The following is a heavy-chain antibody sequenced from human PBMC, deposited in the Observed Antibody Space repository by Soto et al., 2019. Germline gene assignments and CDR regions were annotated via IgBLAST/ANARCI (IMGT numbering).Heavy chain of an antibody. CDR2: IWYDGSNK. Sequence: PGGSLRLSCAASGFTFSSYGMHWVRQAPGKGLEWVAVIWYDGSNKYYADSVKGRFTISRDNSKNTLYLQMNSLRAEDTAVYYCARSGRLGSSWYWFDPWGQGTLVTVSS. V-gene: IGHV3-33*01. CDR1: GFTFSSYG. CDR3: ARSGRLGSSWYWFDP. J-gene: IGHJ5*02. D-gene: IGHD6-13*01.